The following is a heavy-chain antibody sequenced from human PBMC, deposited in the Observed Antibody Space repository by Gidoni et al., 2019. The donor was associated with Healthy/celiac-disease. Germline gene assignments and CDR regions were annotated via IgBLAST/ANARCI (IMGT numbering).Heavy chain of an antibody. Sequence: QVQLQESGPGLVKPSATLSLTCTVSGGSISSYYWSWIRQPPRKGLEWIGYIYYSGSTNYNPSLKSRVTISVDTSKNQFSLKLSSVTAADTAVYYCAVSGYSYGFVYWGQGTLVTVSS. V-gene: IGHV4-59*01. CDR1: GGSISSYY. CDR2: IYYSGST. CDR3: AVSGYSYGFVY. J-gene: IGHJ4*02. D-gene: IGHD5-18*01.